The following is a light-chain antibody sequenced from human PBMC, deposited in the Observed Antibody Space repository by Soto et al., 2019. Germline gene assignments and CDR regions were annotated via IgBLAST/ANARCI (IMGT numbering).Light chain of an antibody. V-gene: IGKV4-1*01. Sequence: IVLTQSPDSLAVSLGERATINCKPSHNILYSSDNKNYLSWYQQRPGQPPKLLFYWASTRESGVPDRFSGSGSGTHFTLTITSLQAEDVAVYYCQQYYSSPPTFGQGTKVDIK. J-gene: IGKJ1*01. CDR3: QQYYSSPPT. CDR1: HNILYSSDNKNY. CDR2: WAS.